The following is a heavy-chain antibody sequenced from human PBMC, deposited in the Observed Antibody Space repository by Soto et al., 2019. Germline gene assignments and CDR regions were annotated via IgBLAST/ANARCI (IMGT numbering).Heavy chain of an antibody. CDR2: RRNKAQSYST. CDR3: VSATKTGTTNFDC. D-gene: IGHD1-7*01. V-gene: IGHV3-72*01. CDR1: GFTFSDYY. J-gene: IGHJ4*02. Sequence: EVHLVESGGDLLQPGGALRLSCVASGFTFSDYYIDWVRQAPGKGQEWIGHRRNKAQSYSTEYAASVKGRFTFSRDDSNNSVYLQMNSLKIEDTALYYCVSATKTGTTNFDCWGQGTLVTVSS.